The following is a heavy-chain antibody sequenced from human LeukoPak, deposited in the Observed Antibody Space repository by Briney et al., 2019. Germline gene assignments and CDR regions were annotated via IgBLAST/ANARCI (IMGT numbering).Heavy chain of an antibody. CDR1: GYTFTSYG. J-gene: IGHJ6*02. CDR3: ARDPRIRITGDPTTRGYYYYGMDV. V-gene: IGHV1-18*01. CDR2: ISAYNGNT. D-gene: IGHD7-27*01. Sequence: ASVKVSCKASGYTFTSYGISWVRQAPGQGLEWMGWISAYNGNTNYAQKLQGRVTMTTDTSTSTAYMELRSLRSDDTAVYYCARDPRIRITGDPTTRGYYYYGMDVWGQGTTVTVSS.